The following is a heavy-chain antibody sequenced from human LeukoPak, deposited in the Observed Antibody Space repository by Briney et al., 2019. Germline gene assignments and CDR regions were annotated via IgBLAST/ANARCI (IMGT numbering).Heavy chain of an antibody. Sequence: SGTLSLTCAVYGGSFSGYYWSWIRQPPGKGLEWIGEINHSGSTNYNPSLKSRVTISVDTSKNQFSLKLSSVTAADTAVYYCAVPSAAGLKYFDYWGQGTLVTVSS. V-gene: IGHV4-34*01. CDR2: INHSGST. CDR1: GGSFSGYY. D-gene: IGHD6-13*01. CDR3: AVPSAAGLKYFDY. J-gene: IGHJ4*02.